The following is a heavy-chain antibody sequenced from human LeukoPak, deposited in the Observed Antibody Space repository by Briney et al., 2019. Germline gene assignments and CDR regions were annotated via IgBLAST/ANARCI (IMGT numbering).Heavy chain of an antibody. J-gene: IGHJ4*02. CDR3: AKSSYYDSSGYYREYYFDY. Sequence: GGSLRVSCAASRFTFSYYAMSWVRQAPGKGLEWVSGISGSGGSTYYADSVKGRFTISRDNSKNTLYLQMNSLRAEDTAVYYCAKSSYYDSSGYYREYYFDYWGQGTLVTVSS. CDR1: RFTFSYYA. V-gene: IGHV3-23*01. D-gene: IGHD3-22*01. CDR2: ISGSGGST.